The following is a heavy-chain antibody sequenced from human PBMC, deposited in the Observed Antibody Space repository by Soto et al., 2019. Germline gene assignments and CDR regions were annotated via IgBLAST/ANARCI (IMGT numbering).Heavy chain of an antibody. V-gene: IGHV3-33*01. CDR3: ARDPDYCSGGSCYSLGAFDI. CDR1: GFTFSSYG. J-gene: IGHJ3*02. D-gene: IGHD2-15*01. CDR2: IWYDGSNK. Sequence: GGSLRLSCAASGFTFSSYGMHWVRQAPGKGLEWVAVIWYDGSNKYYADSVKGRFTISRDNSKNTLYLQMNSLRAEDTAVYYCARDPDYCSGGSCYSLGAFDIWGQGTMVTVSS.